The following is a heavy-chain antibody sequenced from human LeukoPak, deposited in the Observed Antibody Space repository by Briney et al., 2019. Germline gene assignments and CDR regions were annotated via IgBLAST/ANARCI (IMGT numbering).Heavy chain of an antibody. CDR1: GGSFSAYY. J-gene: IGHJ4*02. V-gene: IGHV4-34*01. Sequence: SETLSLTCAVYGGSFSAYYWSWIRQPPGKGLEWIGEINHHGNTNYNPSLKSRVTMSVDTPQNQFSLRLSSVTAADTAVYYCARHLIAPPYYFDYWGQGTLVTVSS. CDR2: INHHGNT. CDR3: ARHLIAPPYYFDY.